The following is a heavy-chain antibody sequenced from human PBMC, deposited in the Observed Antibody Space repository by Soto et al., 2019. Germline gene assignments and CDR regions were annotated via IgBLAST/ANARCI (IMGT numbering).Heavy chain of an antibody. CDR2: IYYSGTI. V-gene: IGHV4-59*01. Sequence: SETLSLTCTVSGGSISSYYWNWIRQSPGKGLEWIGYIYYSGTINYNPSLKSRITISIDTSKNQFSLKFYSVTAADTAVYYCAREFVGNYRGTHYGMDVCGQGTTVT. CDR3: AREFVGNYRGTHYGMDV. J-gene: IGHJ6*02. CDR1: GGSISSYY. D-gene: IGHD1-7*01.